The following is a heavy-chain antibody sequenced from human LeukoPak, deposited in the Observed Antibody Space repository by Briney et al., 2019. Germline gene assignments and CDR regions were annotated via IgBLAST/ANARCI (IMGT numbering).Heavy chain of an antibody. CDR1: GFTFSSYA. CDR2: ISGSGGST. Sequence: GGSLRLSCAASGFTFSSYAMSWVRQAPGKGLEWVAAISGSGGSTYYEDSVKGRFTISRDNSKNTLYLQMSSLRAEDTALYYCAKDSGGYSSSSFGSWGQGTLVTVSS. V-gene: IGHV3-23*01. J-gene: IGHJ4*02. CDR3: AKDSGGYSSSSFGS. D-gene: IGHD6-13*01.